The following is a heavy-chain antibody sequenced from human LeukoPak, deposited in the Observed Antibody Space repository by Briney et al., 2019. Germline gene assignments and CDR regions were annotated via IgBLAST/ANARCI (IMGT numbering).Heavy chain of an antibody. CDR1: GYTFTGYY. Sequence: ASVKVSCKASGYTFTGYYMHWVRQAPGQGLEWMGWINPNSGGTNYAQKLQGRVTMTRDTSISTAYMELSRLRSDDTAVYYYARGRSYYDSSGYYDLPYDYWGQGTLVTVSS. D-gene: IGHD3-22*01. V-gene: IGHV1-2*02. CDR3: ARGRSYYDSSGYYDLPYDY. J-gene: IGHJ4*02. CDR2: INPNSGGT.